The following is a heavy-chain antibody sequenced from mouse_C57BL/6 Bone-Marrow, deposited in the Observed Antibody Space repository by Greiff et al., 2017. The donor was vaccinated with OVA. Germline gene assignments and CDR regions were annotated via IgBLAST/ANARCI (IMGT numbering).Heavy chain of an antibody. CDR1: GYTFTSYG. J-gene: IGHJ2*01. CDR3: ARSGSGYGNY. D-gene: IGHD3-2*02. Sequence: QVQLQQSGAELGRPGASVKLSCKASGYTFTSYGISWVKQRTGQGLEWIGEIYPRSGNTYYNEKFKGKATLTADKSSSTAYMELRSLTSEDSAVYFCARSGSGYGNYWGQGTTLTVSS. CDR2: IYPRSGNT. V-gene: IGHV1-81*01.